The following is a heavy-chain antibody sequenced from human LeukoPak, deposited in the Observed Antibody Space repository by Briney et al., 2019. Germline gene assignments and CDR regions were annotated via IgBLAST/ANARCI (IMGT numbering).Heavy chain of an antibody. V-gene: IGHV1-2*02. CDR2: INPNSGGT. CDR3: ARVSLILWFGELSDAFDI. D-gene: IGHD3-10*01. J-gene: IGHJ3*02. Sequence: ASVKVSCKASGYTYTGYYMHWVRQAPGQGLEWMGWINPNSGGTNYAQKFQGRVTMTRDTSISKAYMELSRLRSDDTAVYYCARVSLILWFGELSDAFDIWGQGTMVTVSS. CDR1: GYTYTGYY.